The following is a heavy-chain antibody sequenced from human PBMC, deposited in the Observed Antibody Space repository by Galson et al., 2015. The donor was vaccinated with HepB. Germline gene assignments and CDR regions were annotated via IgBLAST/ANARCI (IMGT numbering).Heavy chain of an antibody. V-gene: IGHV4-39*02. Sequence: SSYYWGWIRQPPGKGLEWIGSIYYSGSTYYNPSLKSRVTISVDTSKNQFSLKLSSVTAADTAVYYCARERGYSSSWYGFYYYYGMDVWGQGTTVTVSS. CDR2: IYYSGST. CDR3: ARERGYSSSWYGFYYYYGMDV. CDR1: SSYY. D-gene: IGHD6-13*01. J-gene: IGHJ6*02.